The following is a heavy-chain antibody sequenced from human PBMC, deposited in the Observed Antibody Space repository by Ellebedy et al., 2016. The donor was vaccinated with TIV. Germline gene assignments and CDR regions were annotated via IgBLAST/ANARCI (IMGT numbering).Heavy chain of an antibody. V-gene: IGHV4-39*07. CDR3: ARVGLYYSYYYIDV. D-gene: IGHD1-26*01. J-gene: IGHJ6*03. CDR2: IYYSGST. Sequence: WIRQSPGKGLEWIGSIYYSGSTYYNPSLQSRVTMSVDTSKGQFSLKLSSVTAADTAVYYCARVGLYYSYYYIDVWGEGVTVTVSS.